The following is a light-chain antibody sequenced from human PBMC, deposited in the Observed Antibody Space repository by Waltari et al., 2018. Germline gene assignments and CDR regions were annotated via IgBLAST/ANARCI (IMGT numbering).Light chain of an antibody. J-gene: IGKJ3*01. CDR1: QNLLYSSNNKNY. CDR3: QQYYTFPPT. V-gene: IGKV4-1*01. Sequence: DIVMTQSPDSLSVSLGERATINCKSGQNLLYSSNNKNYLAWYQQKPGQPPKLLISWASTRKSGVPDRCSGSGSETDFTLTISNLQAEDVAVYYCQQYYTFPPTFGPGTKVDFK. CDR2: WAS.